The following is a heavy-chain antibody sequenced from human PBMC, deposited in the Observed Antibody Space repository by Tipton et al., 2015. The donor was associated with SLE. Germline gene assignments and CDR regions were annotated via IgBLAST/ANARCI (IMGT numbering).Heavy chain of an antibody. D-gene: IGHD4-17*01. CDR2: IYSSGDR. CDR1: GGSIRFDY. Sequence: TLSLTCTVSGGSIRFDYWSWIPQSAGRGLEWIGRIYSSGDRDYNPSLRSRVTMSIDASQNRVSLRLKSVSAADTAVYYCARGSDGEYVRCFEVWGPGTLVTVAS. V-gene: IGHV4-4*07. J-gene: IGHJ2*01. CDR3: ARGSDGEYVRCFEV.